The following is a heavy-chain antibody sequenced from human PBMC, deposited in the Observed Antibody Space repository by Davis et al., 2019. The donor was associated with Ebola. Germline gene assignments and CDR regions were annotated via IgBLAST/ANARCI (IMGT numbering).Heavy chain of an antibody. J-gene: IGHJ5*02. V-gene: IGHV3-7*03. CDR3: ARDTSGWYPLFTWFDP. Sequence: GESLKISCTASGFTFSSYWMSWVRQAPGKGLEWVANIRQDGTQKFYVDSVKGRFTISRDNAKKSVYLQMNSLRAEDTAVYYCARDTSGWYPLFTWFDPWGQGALVTVSS. D-gene: IGHD6-13*01. CDR2: IRQDGTQK. CDR1: GFTFSSYW.